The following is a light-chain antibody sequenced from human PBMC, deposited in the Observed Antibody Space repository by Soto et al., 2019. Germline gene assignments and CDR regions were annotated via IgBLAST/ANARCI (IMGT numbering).Light chain of an antibody. V-gene: IGKV3-20*01. Sequence: EIVWTQSPGTLSLSPGERATLSCRASQSVRSNYLAWYQQKPGQAPRFLIYDASSRATGIPDRFSGSGSGTDFTLTISRLEPEDFAVYYCQQYGSSPLTFGGGTKVEIK. CDR1: QSVRSNY. CDR3: QQYGSSPLT. CDR2: DAS. J-gene: IGKJ4*01.